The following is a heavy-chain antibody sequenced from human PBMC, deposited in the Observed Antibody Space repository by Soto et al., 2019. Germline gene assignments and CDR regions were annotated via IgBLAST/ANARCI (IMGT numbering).Heavy chain of an antibody. D-gene: IGHD3-3*01. CDR3: ARGGSGYHTGRDFAGAMDV. CDR2: ISPYNGHT. CDR1: GYIFNGYG. J-gene: IGHJ6*02. Sequence: QIQLVQSGGEVKKPGASVNLSCKASGYIFNGYGISWVRQAPGQGLEWMGWISPYNGHTEYSQSLQGRLTVTADTSTTTVYVELRSLRSDDTAVYYCARGGSGYHTGRDFAGAMDVWGQGTTVTVSS. V-gene: IGHV1-18*04.